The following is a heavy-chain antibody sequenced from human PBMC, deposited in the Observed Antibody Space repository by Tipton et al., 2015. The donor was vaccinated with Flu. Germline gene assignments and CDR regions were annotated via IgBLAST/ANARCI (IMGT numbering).Heavy chain of an antibody. V-gene: IGHV3-74*01. CDR3: AREFHSSGWYTSEDFDY. Sequence: AASGFTFGTYWMHWVRQAPGKGLVWVSRINTDGSITTYADSVKGRFTISRDNAKNTLYLHMNSLRAEDTSIYYCAREFHSSGWYTSEDFDYWGQGALVTVSS. D-gene: IGHD6-19*01. J-gene: IGHJ4*02. CDR1: GFTFGTYW. CDR2: INTDGSIT.